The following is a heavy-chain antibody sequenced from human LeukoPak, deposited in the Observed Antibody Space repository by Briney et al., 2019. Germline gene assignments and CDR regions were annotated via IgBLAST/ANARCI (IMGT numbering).Heavy chain of an antibody. J-gene: IGHJ4*02. V-gene: IGHV3-53*01. D-gene: IGHD3-10*01. CDR2: IYSGGST. Sequence: GGSLRLSCVASGVTVSIAFVCWVCPPPGEGVGWGSIIYSGGSTYYADSVKVRFTISRDNSKNTLYLQMNGLRAEDTAVYYCARWVIYGSGSYYNVVYFDYWGQGTLVTVSS. CDR1: GVTVSIAF. CDR3: ARWVIYGSGSYYNVVYFDY.